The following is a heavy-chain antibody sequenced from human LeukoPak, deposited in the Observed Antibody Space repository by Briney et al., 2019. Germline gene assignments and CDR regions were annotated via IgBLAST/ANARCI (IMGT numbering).Heavy chain of an antibody. CDR2: INPHSGGT. D-gene: IGHD2-21*02. J-gene: IGHJ4*02. V-gene: IGHV1-2*02. Sequence: GASVKASCKASRFTFTGYYIHWVRQAAGQGVEGMGYINPHSGGTNSPQKFQGRVTMTTDTSISAAYMELSSLISDDTAMYYCVREGNELLSKNFDYWGQGTLVTVSS. CDR3: VREGNELLSKNFDY. CDR1: RFTFTGYY.